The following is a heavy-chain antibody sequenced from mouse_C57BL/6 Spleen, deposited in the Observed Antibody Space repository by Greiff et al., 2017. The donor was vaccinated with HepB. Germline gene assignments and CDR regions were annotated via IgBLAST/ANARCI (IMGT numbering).Heavy chain of an antibody. Sequence: DVMLVESGGDLVKPGGSLKLSCAASGFTFSSYGMSWVRQTPDKRLEWVATISSGGSYTYYPDSVKGRFTISRDNAKNTLYLQMSSLKSEDTAMYYCARDYGNYYFDYWGQGTTLTVSS. CDR2: ISSGGSYT. D-gene: IGHD2-1*01. J-gene: IGHJ2*01. CDR3: ARDYGNYYFDY. V-gene: IGHV5-6*02. CDR1: GFTFSSYG.